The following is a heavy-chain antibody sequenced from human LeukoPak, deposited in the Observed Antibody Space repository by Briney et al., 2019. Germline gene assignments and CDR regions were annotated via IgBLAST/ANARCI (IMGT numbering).Heavy chain of an antibody. CDR2: INPNSGGT. CDR3: ARDRKAGYYYGSGPYWGY. D-gene: IGHD3-10*01. CDR1: GYTFTGYY. V-gene: IGHV1-2*02. J-gene: IGHJ4*02. Sequence: GASVKVSCTVSGYTFTGYYMHWVRQAPGQGLEWMGWINPNSGGTNYAQKFQGRVTMTRDTSISTAYMELSRLRSDDTAVYYCARDRKAGYYYGSGPYWGYWGQGTLVTVSS.